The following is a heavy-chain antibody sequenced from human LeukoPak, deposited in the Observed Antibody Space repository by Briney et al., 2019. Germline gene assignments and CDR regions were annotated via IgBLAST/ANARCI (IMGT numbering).Heavy chain of an antibody. CDR1: GYTFTSYG. Sequence: GASVKVSCKASGYTFTSYGISWVRQAPGQGLEWMGWISAYNGNTNYAQKLQGRVTMTTDTSTSTAYMELRSLRSDDTAVYCCARMTGYSYGHYYYYYMDVWGKGTTVTVSS. CDR2: ISAYNGNT. V-gene: IGHV1-18*01. CDR3: ARMTGYSYGHYYYYYMDV. J-gene: IGHJ6*03. D-gene: IGHD5-18*01.